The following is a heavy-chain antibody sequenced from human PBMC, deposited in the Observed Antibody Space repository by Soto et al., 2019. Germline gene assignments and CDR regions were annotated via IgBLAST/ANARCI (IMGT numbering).Heavy chain of an antibody. CDR2: ISTNTGNT. J-gene: IGHJ2*01. V-gene: IGHV1-18*01. Sequence: QVQLVQSGTEVKKPGASVKVSCRASGYTFTGYGISWVRQAPGQGLEWMGWISTNTGNTKYAQKLQGRVTMTKDTSTNSVFMELRSLRSDDTAVYYCARGVVVVAADMFRYFDLWGRGTLVTVSS. CDR1: GYTFTGYG. D-gene: IGHD2-2*01. CDR3: ARGVVVVAADMFRYFDL.